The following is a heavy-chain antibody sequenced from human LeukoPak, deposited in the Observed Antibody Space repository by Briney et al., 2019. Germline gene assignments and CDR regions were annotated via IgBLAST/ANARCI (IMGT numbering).Heavy chain of an antibody. Sequence: GGSLRLSCAASGFTVSINYMSWVRQAPGKGLEWVSVIYSGGSTYHADSVKGRFTISRDNSKNTVYLQMNSLRAEDMAVYYCARGPDSSNWYEPVDYWGQGTLVTVSS. J-gene: IGHJ4*02. CDR3: ARGPDSSNWYEPVDY. CDR2: IYSGGST. V-gene: IGHV3-66*01. CDR1: GFTVSINY. D-gene: IGHD6-13*01.